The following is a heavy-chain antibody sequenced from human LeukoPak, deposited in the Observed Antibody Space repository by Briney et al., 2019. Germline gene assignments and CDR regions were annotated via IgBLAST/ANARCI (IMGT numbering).Heavy chain of an antibody. Sequence: PSETLSLTCTVSTGSISNYYWNWIRQPPGKGLEWIGYIYYSGSTNYNPSLKSRVTISVDTSKNQFSLKLSSVTAADTAVYYCARENYDYVWGSYYNWYFDLWGRGTLVTVSS. CDR2: IYYSGST. V-gene: IGHV4-59*01. D-gene: IGHD3-16*01. J-gene: IGHJ2*01. CDR1: TGSISNYY. CDR3: ARENYDYVWGSYYNWYFDL.